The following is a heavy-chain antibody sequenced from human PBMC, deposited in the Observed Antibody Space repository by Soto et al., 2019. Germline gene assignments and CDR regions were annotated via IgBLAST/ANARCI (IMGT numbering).Heavy chain of an antibody. CDR1: GYSFTSYW. CDR2: IYPDDSDT. J-gene: IGHJ5*02. Sequence: GEALKISCKGSGYSFTSYWIGWVRQMPGKGLEWMGIIYPDDSDTRYSPSFQGQVTISADKSISTAYLQWSSLKASDTAMYYCARNVGKLLRGYCGSTSCRFDPWGQGTLVTVSS. CDR3: ARNVGKLLRGYCGSTSCRFDP. D-gene: IGHD2-2*01. V-gene: IGHV5-51*01.